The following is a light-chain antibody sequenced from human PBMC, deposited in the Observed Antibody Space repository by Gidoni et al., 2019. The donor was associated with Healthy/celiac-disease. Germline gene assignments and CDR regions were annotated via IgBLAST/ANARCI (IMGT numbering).Light chain of an antibody. CDR3: CSYAGSSTWV. CDR2: EGS. CDR1: SSGVGSYNL. V-gene: IGLV2-23*01. J-gene: IGLJ3*02. Sequence: QSALTQPASVSGSPGQSITISCTGTSSGVGSYNLVSWYQQHPAKAPKLMIYEGSKRPSGVSNRFSGSKSGNTASLTISGLQAEDEADYYCCSYAGSSTWVFGGGTKLTVL.